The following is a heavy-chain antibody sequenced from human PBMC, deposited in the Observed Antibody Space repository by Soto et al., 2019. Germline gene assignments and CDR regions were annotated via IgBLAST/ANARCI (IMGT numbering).Heavy chain of an antibody. CDR2: IYWDDDK. CDR1: GFSLSTSGVG. CDR3: ARRQDRYCSGGSCPLFDY. D-gene: IGHD2-15*01. Sequence: QITLKESGPTLVKPTQTLTLTCTFSGFSLSTSGVGVGWIRQPPGKALEWLALIYWDDDKRYSPSLKSRLTITKDTSKNQVVLTMTNMDHVDTATYYCARRQDRYCSGGSCPLFDYWGQGTLVTASS. J-gene: IGHJ4*02. V-gene: IGHV2-5*02.